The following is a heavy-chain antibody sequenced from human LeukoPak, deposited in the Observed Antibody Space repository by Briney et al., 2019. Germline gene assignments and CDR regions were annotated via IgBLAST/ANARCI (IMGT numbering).Heavy chain of an antibody. CDR3: AKDRRSYFRIAVAGPADY. V-gene: IGHV3-30*02. CDR1: GFTFSNYG. CDR2: IRYDGSNK. Sequence: GGSLRLSCAASGFTFSNYGMHWVRQAPGKGLEWVAFIRYDGSNKYYADSVKGRFTISRDNSKNTLYLQMNSLRAEDTAVYYCAKDRRSYFRIAVAGPADYWGQGTLVTVSS. D-gene: IGHD6-19*01. J-gene: IGHJ4*02.